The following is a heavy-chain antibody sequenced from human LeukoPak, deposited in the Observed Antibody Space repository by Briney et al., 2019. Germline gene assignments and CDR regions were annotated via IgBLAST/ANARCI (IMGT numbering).Heavy chain of an antibody. J-gene: IGHJ3*02. D-gene: IGHD3-3*01. V-gene: IGHV1-18*01. CDR1: GYTFTSYG. CDR3: ARVYYDFWSGYFENDAFDI. Sequence: ASVKVSCKASGYTFTSYGISWVRQAPGQGLERMGWISAYNGNTNYAQKLQGRVTMTTDTSTSTAYMELRSLRSDDTAVYYCARVYYDFWSGYFENDAFDIWGQGAMVTVSS. CDR2: ISAYNGNT.